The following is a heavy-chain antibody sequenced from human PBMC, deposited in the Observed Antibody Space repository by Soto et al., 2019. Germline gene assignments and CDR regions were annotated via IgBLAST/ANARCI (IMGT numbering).Heavy chain of an antibody. CDR3: VRSGSYYNLVY. J-gene: IGHJ4*02. CDR2: ISGSGGST. Sequence: EVQLLESGGGLVQPGGSLRLSCAASGFTFSSYAMSWVRQAPGKGLEWVSAISGSGGSTYYADSVKGRFTISRDNSKNTLYLHMNSMRAEDTAVYYCVRSGSYYNLVYWGQGTLVTVSS. V-gene: IGHV3-23*01. D-gene: IGHD3-10*01. CDR1: GFTFSSYA.